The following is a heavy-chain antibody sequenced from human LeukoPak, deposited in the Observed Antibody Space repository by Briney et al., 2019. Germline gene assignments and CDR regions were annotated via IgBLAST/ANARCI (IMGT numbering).Heavy chain of an antibody. CDR1: GFTFSSYA. Sequence: GGSLRLSCAASGFTFSSYAIHWVRQAPGKGLYWLAVISYDGNTKYYADSVKGRFTISRDNSKRTLYLQMDSLRLEDTAVYYCARERIAATGTGWFDPWGQGTWSPSPQ. CDR2: ISYDGNTK. D-gene: IGHD6-13*01. CDR3: ARERIAATGTGWFDP. J-gene: IGHJ5*02. V-gene: IGHV3-30*01.